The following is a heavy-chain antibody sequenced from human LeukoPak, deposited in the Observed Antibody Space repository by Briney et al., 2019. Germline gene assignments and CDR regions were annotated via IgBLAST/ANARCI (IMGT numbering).Heavy chain of an antibody. D-gene: IGHD2-8*02. J-gene: IGHJ4*02. CDR2: INSGATSE. Sequence: GGSLRLSCTASGFIFSNFEMNWVRQSPGKGLQWVAYINSGATSEYYADSVKGRFTISRDNAKNSPYLQMNSLGVQDTAIYYCARVICTGGSCFQNDYWGQGTLVTVSS. CDR3: ARVICTGGSCFQNDY. CDR1: GFIFSNFE. V-gene: IGHV3-48*03.